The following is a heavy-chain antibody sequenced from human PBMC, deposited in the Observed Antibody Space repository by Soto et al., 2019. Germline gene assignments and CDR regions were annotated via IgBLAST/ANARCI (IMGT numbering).Heavy chain of an antibody. D-gene: IGHD6-6*01. V-gene: IGHV4-39*02. Sequence: SETLSLTCTVSGDSISSRSFYWAWIRQPPGKGLDWIGSIYYSGSTYYNPSLYSRVTMSVDTSKSHFSLKLSSVTAADTAVYYCARVISSSSSLGLPYYYYGMDVWGQGTTVTVSS. CDR1: GDSISSRSFY. CDR2: IYYSGST. J-gene: IGHJ6*02. CDR3: ARVISSSSSLGLPYYYYGMDV.